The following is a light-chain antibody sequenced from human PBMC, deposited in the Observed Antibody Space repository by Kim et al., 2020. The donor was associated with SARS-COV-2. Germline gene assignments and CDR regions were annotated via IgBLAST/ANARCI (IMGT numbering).Light chain of an antibody. J-gene: IGKJ3*01. CDR2: GAS. V-gene: IGKV3-20*01. CDR1: QSVSSSY. CDR3: QQYGSSPGEFT. Sequence: EIVLTQSPGTLSLSPGERATLSCRASQSVSSSYLAWYQQKPGQAPRLLIYGASSRATGIPDRFSGSGSGTDFTLTISRLEPEDFAVYYSQQYGSSPGEFTFGPGTKVDIK.